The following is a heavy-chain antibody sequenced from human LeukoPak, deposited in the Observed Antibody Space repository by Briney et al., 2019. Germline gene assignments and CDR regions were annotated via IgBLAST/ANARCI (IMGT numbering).Heavy chain of an antibody. J-gene: IGHJ4*02. CDR1: GFTFSSYG. V-gene: IGHV3-33*01. D-gene: IGHD3-10*01. CDR2: MWYDGSNK. CDR3: ARSSFMVRGVSFDY. Sequence: PGGSLRLSCAASGFTFSSYGMHWVRQAPGKGLEWVAVMWYDGSNKYYADSVKGRFTISRDNSKNTLYLQMNSLRAEDTAVYYCARSSFMVRGVSFDYWGQGTLVTVSS.